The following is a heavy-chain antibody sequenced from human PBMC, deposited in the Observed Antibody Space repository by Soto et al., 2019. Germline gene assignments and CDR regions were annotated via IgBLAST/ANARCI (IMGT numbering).Heavy chain of an antibody. D-gene: IGHD3-3*01. Sequence: ASVKVSCKASGYTFTSYGISWVRQAPGQGLEWMGWISAYNGNTNYAQKLQGRVTMTTDTSTSTAYMELRSLRSDDTALYYCSRVIYHDFHGCMDVWGQGTTVTVS. CDR2: ISAYNGNT. CDR1: GYTFTSYG. J-gene: IGHJ6*02. CDR3: SRVIYHDFHGCMDV. V-gene: IGHV1-18*04.